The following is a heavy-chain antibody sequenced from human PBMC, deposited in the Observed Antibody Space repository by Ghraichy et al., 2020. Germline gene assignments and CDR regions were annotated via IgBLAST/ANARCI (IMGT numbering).Heavy chain of an antibody. CDR1: GFIFSDFY. J-gene: IGHJ5*02. CDR2: VNQDGSER. Sequence: GGSLRLSCEASGFIFSDFYMNWVRQAPGKGLEWVANVNQDGSERYYVDSVRGRFTISRDNPKKSLYLQMNSLRVEDTAVYYCARWGTGNLDHWGQGTLVTVPS. D-gene: IGHD1-1*01. CDR3: ARWGTGNLDH. V-gene: IGHV3-7*01.